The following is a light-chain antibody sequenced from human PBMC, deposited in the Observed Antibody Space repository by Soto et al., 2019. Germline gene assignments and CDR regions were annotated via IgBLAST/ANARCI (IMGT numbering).Light chain of an antibody. CDR3: VSYTSSTTYV. CDR2: DVA. J-gene: IGLJ1*01. Sequence: QSALTQPASVSDSPGQSITISCTGTSSDVGGSNFVSWYQQHPGKPPKLIIYDVANRPSGVSNRFSGSKSGSTASLIISRLQTEDEAYYYCVSYTSSTTYVFGTGTKLTVL. V-gene: IGLV2-14*03. CDR1: SSDVGGSNF.